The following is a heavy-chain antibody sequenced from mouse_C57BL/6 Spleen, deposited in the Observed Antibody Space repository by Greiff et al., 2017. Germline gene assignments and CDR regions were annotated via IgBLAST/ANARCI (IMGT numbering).Heavy chain of an antibody. V-gene: IGHV1-82*01. CDR2: IYPGDGDT. CDR1: GYAFSSSW. CDR3: ARRITTVVGYAMDY. J-gene: IGHJ4*01. Sequence: VQLQQSGPELVKPGASVKISCKASGYAFSSSWMNWVKQRPGKGLEWIGRIYPGDGDTNYNGKFKGKATRTADKSSSAADMQLSSLTSEDSAVYFCARRITTVVGYAMDYWGQGTSVTVSS. D-gene: IGHD1-1*01.